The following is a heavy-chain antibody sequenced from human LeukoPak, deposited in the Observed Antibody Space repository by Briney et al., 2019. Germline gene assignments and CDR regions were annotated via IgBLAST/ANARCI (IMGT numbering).Heavy chain of an antibody. Sequence: GGSLRLSCAASGFTFSSYEMNWVRQAPGKGLEWVSYISSSGSTIYYADSVKGRFTISRDNAKDSLYLQMNSLRAEDMALYYCAKGAYGDYGWNWFDPWGQGTLVTVSS. J-gene: IGHJ5*02. D-gene: IGHD4-17*01. CDR1: GFTFSSYE. CDR2: ISSSGSTI. CDR3: AKGAYGDYGWNWFDP. V-gene: IGHV3-48*03.